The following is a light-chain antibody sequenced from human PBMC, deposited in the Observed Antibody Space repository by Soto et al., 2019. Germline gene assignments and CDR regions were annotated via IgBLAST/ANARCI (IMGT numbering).Light chain of an antibody. CDR2: GAS. CDR3: KQYNNWPPIT. Sequence: EIVMTQSPATLSVSPGERATLSCRASQSVSSNLAWYQQKPGQAPRLLIYGASTRATGIPARFSGSGSGTEFPLTISGLQSEAFAVDSCKQYNNWPPITFGQGTKLEIK. CDR1: QSVSSN. V-gene: IGKV3-15*01. J-gene: IGKJ2*01.